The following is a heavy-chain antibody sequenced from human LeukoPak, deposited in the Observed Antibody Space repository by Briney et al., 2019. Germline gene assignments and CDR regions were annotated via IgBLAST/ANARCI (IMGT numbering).Heavy chain of an antibody. CDR3: ARDRAAAGKEYFQH. J-gene: IGHJ1*01. D-gene: IGHD6-13*01. CDR2: TYYRSKWYN. V-gene: IGHV6-1*01. Sequence: SQTLSLTCALSGDSVSINSAAWNWIRQSPSRGLEWLGRTYYRSKWYNDYAVPVKSRITINPDTSKNQFSLQLNSVTPEDTAVYYCARDRAAAGKEYFQHWGQGTLVTVSS. CDR1: GDSVSINSAA.